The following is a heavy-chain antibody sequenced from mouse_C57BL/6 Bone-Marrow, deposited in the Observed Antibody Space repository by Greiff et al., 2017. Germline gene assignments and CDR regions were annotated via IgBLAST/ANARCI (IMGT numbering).Heavy chain of an antibody. CDR2: ISSGGSYT. CDR1: GFTFSSYG. CDR3: ARHPY. J-gene: IGHJ2*01. V-gene: IGHV5-6*01. Sequence: EVKLMESGGDLVKPGGSLKLSCAASGFTFSSYGMSWVRQTPDKRLEWVATISSGGSYTYYPDSVKGRFTISRDKSKNTLYLQMSSLKSEDTAMYYCARHPYWGQGTTLTVAS.